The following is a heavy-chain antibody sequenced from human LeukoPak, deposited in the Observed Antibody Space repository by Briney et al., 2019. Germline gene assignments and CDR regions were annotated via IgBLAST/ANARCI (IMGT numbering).Heavy chain of an antibody. J-gene: IGHJ4*02. CDR2: ISSSGSTI. V-gene: IGHV3-48*04. Sequence: PGGTLRLSCAASGFTFSSYGMSWVRQAPGKGLEWVSYISSSGSTIYYADSVKGRFTISRDNAKNSLYLQMNSLRVEDTAVYYCARPRGCGTSKCNNFDYWGQGTLVTVSS. CDR3: ARPRGCGTSKCNNFDY. CDR1: GFTFSSYG. D-gene: IGHD2-21*01.